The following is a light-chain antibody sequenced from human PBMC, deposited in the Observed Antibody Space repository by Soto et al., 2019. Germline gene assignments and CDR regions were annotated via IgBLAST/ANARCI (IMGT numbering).Light chain of an antibody. J-gene: IGLJ1*01. V-gene: IGLV2-14*01. CDR2: EVS. CDR3: SSFTSSSSLHV. CDR1: SSDVGGYNY. Sequence: QSALTQPASVSGSPGQSITISCTGTSSDVGGYNYVSWYQQHPGKAPKLMIYEVSLRPSDVSNRFSGSKSANTASLTISGLQAEDEAEYYCSSFTSSSSLHVFGTGTKLTVL.